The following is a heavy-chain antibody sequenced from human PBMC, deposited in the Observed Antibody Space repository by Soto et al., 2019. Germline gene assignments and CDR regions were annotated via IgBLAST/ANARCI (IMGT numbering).Heavy chain of an antibody. J-gene: IGHJ5*02. CDR2: ISSSGSTI. Sequence: GGSLRLSCAASGFTFSDYYMSWIRQAPGKGLEWVSYISSSGSTIYYADSVKGRFTISRDNAKNSLYLQMNSLRAEDTAVYYCARVGGSWYWAPPEHWFDPWGQGTLVTVSS. CDR3: ARVGGSWYWAPPEHWFDP. CDR1: GFTFSDYY. V-gene: IGHV3-11*01. D-gene: IGHD2-15*01.